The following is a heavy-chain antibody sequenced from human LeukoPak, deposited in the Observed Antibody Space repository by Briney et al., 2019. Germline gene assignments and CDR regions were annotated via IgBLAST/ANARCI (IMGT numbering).Heavy chain of an antibody. CDR2: MSSNGGST. D-gene: IGHD1-26*01. Sequence: GGSLRLSCSAAGFTFSRYAMHWVRQAPGKGLEYVSAMSSNGGSTYYADSVKGRSTISRDNSKNTLYLQMSSLRAEDTAVYYCASGRRNVGFEYWGQGTLLTVSS. V-gene: IGHV3-64D*09. J-gene: IGHJ4*02. CDR1: GFTFSRYA. CDR3: ASGRRNVGFEY.